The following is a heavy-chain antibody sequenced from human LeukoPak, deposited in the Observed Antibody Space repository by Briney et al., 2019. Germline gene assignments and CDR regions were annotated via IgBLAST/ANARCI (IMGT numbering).Heavy chain of an antibody. J-gene: IGHJ4*02. D-gene: IGHD6-6*01. V-gene: IGHV1-69*13. CDR1: GGTFSSYA. CDR3: ARVGSSSSLYFDY. Sequence: GASVKVSCKASGGTFSSYAISWVRQAPGQGLEWMGGIIPIFGTANYAQKFQGRVTITAGESTSTAYMELSSLRSEDTAVYYCARVGSSSSLYFDYWGQGTLVTVSS. CDR2: IIPIFGTA.